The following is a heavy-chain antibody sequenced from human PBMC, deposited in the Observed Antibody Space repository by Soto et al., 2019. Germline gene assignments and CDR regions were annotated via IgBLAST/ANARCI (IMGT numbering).Heavy chain of an antibody. V-gene: IGHV4-39*01. Sequence: SETLSLTCTVSGGSISSSSYYWGWIRQPPGKGLEWIGSIYYSGSTYYNPSLKSRVTISVDTSKNQFSLKLSSVTAADTAVYYCARTTYYYGSETLDYWGQGTLVTVSS. CDR2: IYYSGST. D-gene: IGHD3-10*01. CDR3: ARTTYYYGSETLDY. J-gene: IGHJ4*02. CDR1: GGSISSSSYY.